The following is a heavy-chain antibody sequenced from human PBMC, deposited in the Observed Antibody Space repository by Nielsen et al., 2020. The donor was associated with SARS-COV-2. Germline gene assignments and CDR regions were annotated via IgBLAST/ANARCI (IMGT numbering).Heavy chain of an antibody. CDR3: ARREQNDAFDI. CDR2: IYYSGST. Sequence: GSLRLSCTVSGGSISNYYWSWIRQPPGKGLEWIGYIYYSGSTNYNPSLKSRVTISVDTSKNQFSLKLSSVTAADTAVYYCARREQNDAFDIWGQGTMVTVSS. V-gene: IGHV4-59*08. D-gene: IGHD1/OR15-1a*01. CDR1: GGSISNYY. J-gene: IGHJ3*02.